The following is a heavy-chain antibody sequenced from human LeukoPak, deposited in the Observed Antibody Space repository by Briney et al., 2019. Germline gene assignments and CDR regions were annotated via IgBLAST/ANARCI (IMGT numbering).Heavy chain of an antibody. CDR2: INIGGTNT. J-gene: IGHJ5*02. Sequence: GGSLRLSCAASGFTCSDYYMSWIRQAPGKGLEWLSYINIGGTNTHYADSVKGRFTISRDNAKKPLYLEMNNLRAEDTAVYYCATDGAGFDTWGQGVLVSVPS. CDR1: GFTCSDYY. V-gene: IGHV3-11*01. CDR3: ATDGAGFDT.